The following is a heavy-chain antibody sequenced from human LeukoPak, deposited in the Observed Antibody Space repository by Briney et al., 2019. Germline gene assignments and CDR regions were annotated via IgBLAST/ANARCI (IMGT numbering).Heavy chain of an antibody. V-gene: IGHV1-8*02. CDR1: GGTFSSYA. CDR3: ARVRGVTIFGVEKYNWFDP. D-gene: IGHD3-3*01. Sequence: ASVNVSCKASGGTFSSYAISWVRQAPGQGLEWMGWMNPNSGNTGYAQKFQGRVTMTRDTSMSTAYMELSSLTSEDTAVYYCARVRGVTIFGVEKYNWFDPWGQGTLVTVSS. CDR2: MNPNSGNT. J-gene: IGHJ5*02.